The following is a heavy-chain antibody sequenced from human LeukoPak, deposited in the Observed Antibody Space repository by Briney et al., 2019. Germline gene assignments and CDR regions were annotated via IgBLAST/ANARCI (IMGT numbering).Heavy chain of an antibody. Sequence: GESLKISCKASGYSFTSYWIGWVRQVPGKGLEWMGIIDPSDSEARYTPSFQGQVTISVDKSLTTAYLQWNSLKASDTAMYYCARQTAMGRSGDYWGQGTLVTVSS. CDR3: ARQTAMGRSGDY. V-gene: IGHV5-51*01. CDR2: IDPSDSEA. J-gene: IGHJ4*02. D-gene: IGHD5-18*01. CDR1: GYSFTSYW.